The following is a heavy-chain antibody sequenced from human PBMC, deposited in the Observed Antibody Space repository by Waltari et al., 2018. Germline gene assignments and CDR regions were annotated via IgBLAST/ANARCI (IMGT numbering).Heavy chain of an antibody. Sequence: EVQLVESGGGLVQSGGSLRLSCAASGFSISSYWMHWVRQAPGKGLVWDSHITTDVTSTNYADSVKGRFTISRDSAKNTLYLQMNSLRAEDTALYYCVREGHDYYNEGDAFDIWGHGTMVTVSS. J-gene: IGHJ3*02. V-gene: IGHV3-74*01. CDR3: VREGHDYYNEGDAFDI. CDR1: GFSISSYW. CDR2: ITTDVTST. D-gene: IGHD2-21*02.